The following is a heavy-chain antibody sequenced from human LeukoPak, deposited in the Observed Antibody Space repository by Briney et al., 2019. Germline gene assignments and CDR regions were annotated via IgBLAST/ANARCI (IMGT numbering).Heavy chain of an antibody. J-gene: IGHJ4*02. D-gene: IGHD3-3*01. CDR3: ARSPSLYYDFWSGYNDY. Sequence: GESLKISCKGSGYSFTSYWIGWVRQMPGKGLEWMGIIYPGDSDTRYSPSFQGQVTISADKSISTAYLQWSSLKASDTAMYYCARSPSLYYDFWSGYNDYWGQGTLVTVSS. CDR1: GYSFTSYW. CDR2: IYPGDSDT. V-gene: IGHV5-51*01.